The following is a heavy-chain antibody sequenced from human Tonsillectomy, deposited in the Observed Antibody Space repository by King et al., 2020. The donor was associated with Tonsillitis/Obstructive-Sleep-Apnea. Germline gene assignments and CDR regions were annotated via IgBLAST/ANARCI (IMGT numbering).Heavy chain of an antibody. CDR3: ARDTFYYYYMDA. CDR1: GFTFTSNA. V-gene: IGHV1-3*01. J-gene: IGHJ6*03. CDR2: INAGNGNT. Sequence: QLVQSGAEVKKPGASVKVSCRASGFTFTSNAIHWVRQAPGQRLEWMGWINAGNGNTKYSQKFQDRVTITRDTSANTAYMELSSLRSEDTAVYYCARDTFYYYYMDAGGKWTPFTV.